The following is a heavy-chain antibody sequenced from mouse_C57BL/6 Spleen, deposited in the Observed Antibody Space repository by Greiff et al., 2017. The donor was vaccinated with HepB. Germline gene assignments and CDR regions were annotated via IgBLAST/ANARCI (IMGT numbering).Heavy chain of an antibody. Sequence: VQLQQSGPGLVKPSQSLSLTCSVTGYSITSGYYWNWIRQFPGNKLEWMGYISYDGSNNYNPSLKNRISITRDTSKNQFFLKLNSVTTEDTATYYCAREGDGYWAMDYWGQGTSVTVSS. CDR3: AREGDGYWAMDY. CDR1: GYSITSGYY. V-gene: IGHV3-6*01. CDR2: ISYDGSN. J-gene: IGHJ4*01. D-gene: IGHD2-3*01.